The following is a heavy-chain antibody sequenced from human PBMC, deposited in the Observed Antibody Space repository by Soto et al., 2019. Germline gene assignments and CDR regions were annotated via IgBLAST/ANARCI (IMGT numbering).Heavy chain of an antibody. V-gene: IGHV1-69*06. J-gene: IGHJ5*02. CDR3: ATQGCSSTSCYALNWFDP. CDR1: GGTFSSYA. Sequence: SVKVSCKASGGTFSSYAISWVRQAPGQELEWMGGIIPIFGTANYAQKFQGRVTITADKSTSTAYMELSSLRSEDTAVYYCATQGCSSTSCYALNWFDPWGQGTLVTVSS. CDR2: IIPIFGTA. D-gene: IGHD2-2*01.